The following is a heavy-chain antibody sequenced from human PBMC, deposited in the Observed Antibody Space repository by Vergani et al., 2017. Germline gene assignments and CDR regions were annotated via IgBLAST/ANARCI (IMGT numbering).Heavy chain of an antibody. CDR1: GGSISSGDHC. J-gene: IGHJ4*02. D-gene: IGHD6-19*01. V-gene: IGHV4-30-2*03. CDR2: IYYSGST. Sequence: QVQLQESGPGVVKPSQTLSLTCAVSGGSISSGDHCWTWIRQRPGKGLEWIGSIYYSGSTYYNPSLKSRVTISVDTSKNQFSLKLSSVTAADTAVYYCARQDRVAGHIRYDYWGQGTLVTVSS. CDR3: ARQDRVAGHIRYDY.